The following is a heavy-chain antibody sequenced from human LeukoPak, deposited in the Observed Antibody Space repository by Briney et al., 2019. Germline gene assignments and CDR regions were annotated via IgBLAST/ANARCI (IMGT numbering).Heavy chain of an antibody. CDR1: GYTFTSYH. CDR3: AKLAAAGTAHYYFDY. CDR2: INPSGGST. D-gene: IGHD6-13*01. J-gene: IGHJ4*02. Sequence: GASVTVSCKASGYTFTSYHMHWMRQAPGQGLEIMGIINPSGGSTTYAQKFQGRVTMTRDTSTSTVYMELSSLRSEDTAVYYCAKLAAAGTAHYYFDYWGQGTLVTVSS. V-gene: IGHV1-46*01.